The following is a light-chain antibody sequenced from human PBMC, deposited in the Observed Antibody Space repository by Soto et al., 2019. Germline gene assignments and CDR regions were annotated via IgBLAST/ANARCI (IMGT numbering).Light chain of an antibody. J-gene: IGLJ2*01. CDR1: SSNIGSNY. CDR3: AAWDDSLSGPV. V-gene: IGLV1-47*01. Sequence: QSVLTQPPSASGTPGQRVTISCSGSSSNIGSNYVYWYQHLPGTAPKLLIYRNTQRPSGVPDRFSGSKSGTSVSLAISGLRSEGEADYYCAAWDDSLSGPVFGGGTKLTVL. CDR2: RNT.